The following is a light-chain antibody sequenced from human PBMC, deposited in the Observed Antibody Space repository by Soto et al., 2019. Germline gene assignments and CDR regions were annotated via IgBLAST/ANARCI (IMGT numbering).Light chain of an antibody. V-gene: IGKV3D-20*02. CDR1: QSVSSNY. CDR2: DAS. CDR3: QQRRNWPLT. Sequence: EIVLTQSPGTLSLSPGERATLSCRASQSVSSNYLAWYQQKPGQAPRLLMYDASSRATGIPDRFSGSGSGTDFTLTISRLEPEDFAVYFCQQRRNWPLTFGGGTKVDI. J-gene: IGKJ4*01.